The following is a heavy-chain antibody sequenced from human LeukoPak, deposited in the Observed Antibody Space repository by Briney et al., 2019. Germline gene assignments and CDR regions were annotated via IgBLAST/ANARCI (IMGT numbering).Heavy chain of an antibody. CDR1: GFTFSSYA. D-gene: IGHD1-26*01. CDR3: ARGGSYYAFDI. V-gene: IGHV3-72*01. CDR2: TRDKAQSYTT. J-gene: IGHJ3*02. Sequence: GGSLRLSCAAPGFTFSSYAMSWVRQAPGKGLEWVGRTRDKAQSYTTEYAASVKGRFTISRDDSKNSLYLQMNCLKTEDTAVYYCARGGSYYAFDIWGRGTMVTVSS.